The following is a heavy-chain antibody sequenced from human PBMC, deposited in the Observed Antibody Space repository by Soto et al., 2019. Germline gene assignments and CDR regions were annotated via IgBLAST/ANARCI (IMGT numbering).Heavy chain of an antibody. J-gene: IGHJ4*02. D-gene: IGHD2-15*01. V-gene: IGHV4-31*03. Sequence: LSLTCTVSGGSISSGGYYWSWIRQHPGKGLEWIGYIYYSGSTYYNPSLKSRVTISVDTSKNQFSLKLSSVTAADTAVYYCARRKGGYFSGGSCYTFDYWGQGTLVTVSS. CDR2: IYYSGST. CDR1: GGSISSGGYY. CDR3: ARRKGGYFSGGSCYTFDY.